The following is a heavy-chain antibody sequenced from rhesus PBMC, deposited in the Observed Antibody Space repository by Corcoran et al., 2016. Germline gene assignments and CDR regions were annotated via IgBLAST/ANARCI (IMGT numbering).Heavy chain of an antibody. Sequence: QVQLQESGPGVVKPSETLSLTCAVSGGSISDSYRWSWIRQPPGKGLKWIGYIYGGSTSTNYNPSLKSRVTISNDTSKNQFSLKLSSVTAADTAVYYCAREEYCSSTYCSTQFAYWGQGVLVTVSS. D-gene: IGHD2-15*01. CDR3: AREEYCSSTYCSTQFAY. V-gene: IGHV4S10*01. CDR1: GGSISDSYR. CDR2: IYGGSTST. J-gene: IGHJ4*01.